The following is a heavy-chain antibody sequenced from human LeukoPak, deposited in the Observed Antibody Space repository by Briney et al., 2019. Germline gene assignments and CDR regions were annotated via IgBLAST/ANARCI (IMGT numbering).Heavy chain of an antibody. Sequence: PGGSLRLSCAASGFTFSSYGMHWVRQAPGKGLEWVAVISYDGSNKYYADSVKGRFTISRDNSKNTLYLQMNSLRAEDTAVYYCAKGSSWYGGEYFQHWGQGPLVTASS. CDR2: ISYDGSNK. V-gene: IGHV3-30*18. CDR1: GFTFSSYG. D-gene: IGHD6-13*01. CDR3: AKGSSWYGGEYFQH. J-gene: IGHJ1*01.